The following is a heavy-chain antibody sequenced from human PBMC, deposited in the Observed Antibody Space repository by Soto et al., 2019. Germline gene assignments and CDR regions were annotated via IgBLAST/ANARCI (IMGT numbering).Heavy chain of an antibody. CDR3: ARYDYNGYYFDY. CDR2: INPSGGST. V-gene: IGHV1-46*01. D-gene: IGHD4-4*01. J-gene: IGHJ4*02. Sequence: QVQLVQSGAEVKKPGASVKVSCKASGYTFSTYYMHWVRQAPGQGYEWMGIINPSGGSTTYAQKFQGRVTMTRDTSTTTVYMELSNLKSEDTAVYYCARYDYNGYYFDYWGQGTLVTVSS. CDR1: GYTFSTYY.